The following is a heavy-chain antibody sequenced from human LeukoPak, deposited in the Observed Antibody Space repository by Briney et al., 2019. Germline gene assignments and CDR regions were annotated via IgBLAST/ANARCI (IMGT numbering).Heavy chain of an antibody. J-gene: IGHJ5*02. D-gene: IGHD6-19*01. CDR1: GGTFSSYA. Sequence: ASAKVSCKASGGTFSSYAISWVRQAPGQGLEWMGGIIPIFGTANYAQKFQGRVTITTDESTSTAYMELSSLRSEDTAVYYCARGYSSGWYNWFDPWGQGTLVTVSS. V-gene: IGHV1-69*05. CDR2: IIPIFGTA. CDR3: ARGYSSGWYNWFDP.